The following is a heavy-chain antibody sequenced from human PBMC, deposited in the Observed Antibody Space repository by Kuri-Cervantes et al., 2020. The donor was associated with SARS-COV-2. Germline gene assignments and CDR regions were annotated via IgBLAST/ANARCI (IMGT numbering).Heavy chain of an antibody. CDR1: GGSISSSNW. Sequence: GSRRLSCPVSGGSISSSNWWSWVRQPPGKGLEWIGEIYHSGSTNYNPSLKSRVTISVDTSKNQFSLKLSSVTAADTAVYYCARATRGYSYGSFDYWGQGTLVTVSS. J-gene: IGHJ4*02. V-gene: IGHV4-4*02. CDR2: IYHSGST. CDR3: ARATRGYSYGSFDY. D-gene: IGHD5-18*01.